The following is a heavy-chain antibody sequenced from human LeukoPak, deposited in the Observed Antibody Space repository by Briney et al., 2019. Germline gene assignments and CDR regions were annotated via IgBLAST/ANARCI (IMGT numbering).Heavy chain of an antibody. D-gene: IGHD4-17*01. Sequence: SETLSLTCTVSGGSISSYYWSSIRQPPGKGLEWIGYIYYSGSTNYNPSLKSRVTISVDTSKNQFSLKLSSVTAADTAVYYCARGAYGDYSLDYWGQGTLVTVSS. J-gene: IGHJ4*02. CDR1: GGSISSYY. V-gene: IGHV4-59*01. CDR2: IYYSGST. CDR3: ARGAYGDYSLDY.